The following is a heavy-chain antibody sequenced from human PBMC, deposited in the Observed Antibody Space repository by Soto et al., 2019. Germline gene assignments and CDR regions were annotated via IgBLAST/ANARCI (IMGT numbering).Heavy chain of an antibody. Sequence: EVHLVESGGGLEKPGGSLRLSCAASGFSFSNAWMSWVRQAPGKGLEWVGRIKRRTDGGTTDYAAPVKGRFTISRDDSKNTLYLQMNSLITEDTAIYYCTTDLRWENSAQFDYWGQGTLVTVSS. D-gene: IGHD1-26*01. CDR2: IKRRTDGGTT. CDR1: GFSFSNAW. CDR3: TTDLRWENSAQFDY. V-gene: IGHV3-15*01. J-gene: IGHJ4*02.